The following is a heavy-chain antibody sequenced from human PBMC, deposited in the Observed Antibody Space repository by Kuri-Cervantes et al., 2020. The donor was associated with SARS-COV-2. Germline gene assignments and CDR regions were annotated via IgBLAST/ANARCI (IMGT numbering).Heavy chain of an antibody. CDR1: GSSFSDYG. J-gene: IGHJ4*02. Sequence: GGSLRLSCAASGSSFSDYGMSWVRQAPGKGLDWVSTISGSSGSTYYADSVKGRFTISRDNSKNTLYLQMNSLTTEDTAVYYCAKSNPHSDYYFDYWGQGTLVTVSS. D-gene: IGHD3-3*01. CDR3: AKSNPHSDYYFDY. V-gene: IGHV3-23*01. CDR2: ISGSSGST.